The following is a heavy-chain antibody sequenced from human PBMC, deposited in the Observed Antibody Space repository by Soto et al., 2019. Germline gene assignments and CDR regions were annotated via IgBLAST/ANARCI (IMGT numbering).Heavy chain of an antibody. CDR1: GFSLSTSGVG. J-gene: IGHJ5*02. Sequence: QITLKESGPTLVKPTQTLTLTCTFSGFSLSTSGVGVGWIRQPPGKALEWLALIYWDDDKRYSPSLKSRLTITKDTSKTQVVLTMTNMDPVDTATYYCAHRRVPFLWGHRWFDPWGQGTLVTVSS. CDR2: IYWDDDK. V-gene: IGHV2-5*02. D-gene: IGHD3-16*01. CDR3: AHRRVPFLWGHRWFDP.